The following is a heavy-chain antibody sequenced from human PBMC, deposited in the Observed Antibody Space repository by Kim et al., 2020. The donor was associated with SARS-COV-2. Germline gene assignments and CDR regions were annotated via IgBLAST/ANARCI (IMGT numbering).Heavy chain of an antibody. Sequence: QTFRGRVTMTRDTSTSTVYMELSSLRSEDTAVYYCAREGGDLAPSYGMDVWGQGTTVTVSS. CDR3: AREGGDLAPSYGMDV. J-gene: IGHJ6*02. V-gene: IGHV1-46*01. D-gene: IGHD3-16*01.